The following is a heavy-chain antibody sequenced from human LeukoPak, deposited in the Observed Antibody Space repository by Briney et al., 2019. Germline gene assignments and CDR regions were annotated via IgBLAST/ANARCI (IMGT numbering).Heavy chain of an antibody. D-gene: IGHD3-3*01. CDR3: AREFELRFLEWLVDY. Sequence: SETLSLTCTVSGGSISSGGYYWSWIRQPPGKGLEWIGYIYHSGSTYYNPSLKSRVTMSVDTSKNQFSLKLSSVTAADTAVYYCAREFELRFLEWLVDYWGQGTLVTVSS. CDR1: GGSISSGGYY. CDR2: IYHSGST. V-gene: IGHV4-30-2*01. J-gene: IGHJ4*02.